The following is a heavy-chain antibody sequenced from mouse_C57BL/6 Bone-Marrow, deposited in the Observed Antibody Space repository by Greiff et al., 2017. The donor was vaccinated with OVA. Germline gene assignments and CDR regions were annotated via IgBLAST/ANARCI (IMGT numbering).Heavy chain of an antibody. CDR1: GYTFTSYW. V-gene: IGHV1-55*01. CDR2: LYPGSGST. CDR3: ANLIATGVDWDFDV. J-gene: IGHJ1*03. Sequence: QVQLQQPGAELVKPGASVKMSCKASGYTFTSYWITWVKQRPGQGLEWIGDLYPGSGSTNYNEKFKSKATLTVDTSSSTAYMQLSSLTSEDSAVYYCANLIATGVDWDFDVWGTGTTVTVSS. D-gene: IGHD1-1*01.